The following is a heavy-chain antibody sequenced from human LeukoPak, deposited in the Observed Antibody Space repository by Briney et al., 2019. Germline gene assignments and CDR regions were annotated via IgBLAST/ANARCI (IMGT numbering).Heavy chain of an antibody. V-gene: IGHV4-34*01. CDR2: INHSGST. Sequence: SETLSLTCAVYGGSFRGYYWSWIRQPPGKGLEWIGEINHSGSTNYNPSLKSRVTISVDTSKNQFSLKLSSVTAADTAVYYCASPSYDSSGYYPLDYWGQGTLVTVSS. CDR1: GGSFRGYY. D-gene: IGHD3-22*01. J-gene: IGHJ4*02. CDR3: ASPSYDSSGYYPLDY.